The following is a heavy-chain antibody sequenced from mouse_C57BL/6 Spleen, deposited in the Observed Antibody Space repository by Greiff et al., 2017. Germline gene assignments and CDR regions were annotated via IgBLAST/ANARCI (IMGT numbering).Heavy chain of an antibody. Sequence: QVQLQQSGAELVRPGTSVKVSCKASGYAFTNYLIEWVKQRPGQGLEWIGVINPGSGGTNYNEKFKGKATLTADKSSSTAYMQLSSLTSEDSAVYFCARRGWEYFDYWGQGTTLTVSS. CDR3: ARRGWEYFDY. CDR2: INPGSGGT. V-gene: IGHV1-54*01. D-gene: IGHD4-1*01. J-gene: IGHJ2*01. CDR1: GYAFTNYL.